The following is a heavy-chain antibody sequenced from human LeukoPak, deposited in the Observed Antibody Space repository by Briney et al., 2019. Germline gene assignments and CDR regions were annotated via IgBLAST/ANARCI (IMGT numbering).Heavy chain of an antibody. V-gene: IGHV4-39*01. CDR2: IYSSGST. D-gene: IGHD1-26*01. Sequence: SETLSLTCTVSGASISGSGYYWGWIRQPPGKGLEWIGSIYSSGSTYYNASLQSRVTISIETSKNQISLRLNSVTAADTAMYYCAKSGGYGLIDYWGQGTLVTVAS. CDR3: AKSGGYGLIDY. J-gene: IGHJ4*02. CDR1: GASISGSGYY.